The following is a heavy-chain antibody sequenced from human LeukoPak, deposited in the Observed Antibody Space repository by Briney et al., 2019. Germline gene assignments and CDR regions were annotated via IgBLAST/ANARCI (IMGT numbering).Heavy chain of an antibody. V-gene: IGHV3-23*01. CDR2: ISGGGGST. D-gene: IGHD3-3*01. Sequence: GGSLRLSCAASGFTFSSYAMSWVRQAPGKGLEWVSAISGGGGSTYYADSVKGRFTISRDNSKNTLYLQMNSLRAEDTAVYYCAKETYYDFWSGYYYLDYWGQGTLVTVSS. CDR1: GFTFSSYA. CDR3: AKETYYDFWSGYYYLDY. J-gene: IGHJ4*02.